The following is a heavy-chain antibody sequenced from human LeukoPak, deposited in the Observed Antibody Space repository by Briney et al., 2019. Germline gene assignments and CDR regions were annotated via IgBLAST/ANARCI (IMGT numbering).Heavy chain of an antibody. CDR3: AKSGSSNGDYVWGGPLGY. D-gene: IGHD3-16*01. CDR1: GFTFSSYA. V-gene: IGHV3-33*06. Sequence: PGRSLRLSCTAPGFTFSSYAIHWIRQAPGKGLEWVALVWHDGSNRYYADSVKGRFTISRDNSKNTVYLQMDSLRAEDTAVYYCAKSGSSNGDYVWGGPLGYWGQGTLVTVSS. J-gene: IGHJ4*02. CDR2: VWHDGSNR.